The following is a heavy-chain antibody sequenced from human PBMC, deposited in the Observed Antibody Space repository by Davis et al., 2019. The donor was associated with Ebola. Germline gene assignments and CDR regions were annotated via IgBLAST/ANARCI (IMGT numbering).Heavy chain of an antibody. V-gene: IGHV3-15*01. Sequence: PGGSLRLSCAASGFGFNNAWMSWVRQAPGKGLEWIGRIKDKADGETTDYAEPVKGRFTISRDDSQNTLYLQMNSLKSEDTAVYYCTSDLFAVPPGISYFDYWGHGTLVTVSS. CDR1: GFGFNNAW. J-gene: IGHJ4*01. CDR3: TSDLFAVPPGISYFDY. D-gene: IGHD2-2*01. CDR2: IKDKADGETT.